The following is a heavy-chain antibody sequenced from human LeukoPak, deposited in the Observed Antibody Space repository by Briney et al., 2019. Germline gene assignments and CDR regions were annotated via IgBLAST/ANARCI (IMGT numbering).Heavy chain of an antibody. J-gene: IGHJ4*02. CDR3: AKDHDSTGYPTSDY. D-gene: IGHD3-22*01. CDR2: IKGTGRKT. CDR1: GFNLSSYV. V-gene: IGHV3-23*01. Sequence: GGSLRLSCAASGFNLSSYVMTWVRQAPGKGLEWVSTIKGTGRKTFYADSVKGRFIISRDSSKNTLYLQMNNLTAEDTAVYFCAKDHDSTGYPTSDYWGQGTQVIVSS.